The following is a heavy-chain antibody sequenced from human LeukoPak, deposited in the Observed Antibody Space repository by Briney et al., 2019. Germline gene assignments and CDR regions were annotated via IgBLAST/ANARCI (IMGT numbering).Heavy chain of an antibody. CDR3: AKTDYYDSSGYD. Sequence: GGSLRLSCAASGFTFSSSAMSWVRQAPGKGLEWVSAISNNGGYTYYADSVQGRFTISRDNSKSTLCLQMNSLRAEDTAVYYCAKTDYYDSSGYDWGQGTLVTVSS. CDR2: ISNNGGYT. V-gene: IGHV3-23*01. J-gene: IGHJ4*02. D-gene: IGHD3-22*01. CDR1: GFTFSSSA.